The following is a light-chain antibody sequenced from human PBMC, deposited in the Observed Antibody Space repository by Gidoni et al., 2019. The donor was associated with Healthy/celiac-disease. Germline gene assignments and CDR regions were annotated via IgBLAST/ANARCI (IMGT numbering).Light chain of an antibody. V-gene: IGKV3-20*01. J-gene: IGKJ5*01. CDR2: GAS. CDR3: QQYGSSLIT. CDR1: QSVSSSY. Sequence: EIVLTQSSGTLSLSPGERATLPCRASQSVSSSYLAWYQQKPGQAPRVPIYGASSRPTGIPDRFSGSRSGTDFTLTISRLGPEDFAEYYCQQYGSSLITFGQGTRLEIK.